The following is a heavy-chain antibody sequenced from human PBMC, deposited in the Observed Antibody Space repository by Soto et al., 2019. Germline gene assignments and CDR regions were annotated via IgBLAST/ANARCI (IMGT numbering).Heavy chain of an antibody. CDR2: ISGSGGST. CDR3: AKDRVYYYDSSGYYFDY. V-gene: IGHV3-23*01. J-gene: IGHJ4*02. D-gene: IGHD3-22*01. CDR1: GFTFSSYA. Sequence: GGSLRLSCAASGFTFSSYAMSWVRQAPGKGLEWVSAISGSGGSTYYADSVKGRFTISRDNSRNTLYLQMNGLRAEDTAVYYCAKDRVYYYDSSGYYFDYWGQGA.